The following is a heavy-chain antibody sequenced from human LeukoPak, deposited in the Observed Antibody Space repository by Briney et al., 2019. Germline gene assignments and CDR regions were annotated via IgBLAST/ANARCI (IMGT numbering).Heavy chain of an antibody. CDR2: ISSSSSTI. V-gene: IGHV3-48*01. CDR1: GFTFSSYS. D-gene: IGHD1-26*01. Sequence: GGSLRLACAASGFTFSSYSMNWVSHAPEKGLEWVSYISSSSSTIYYADSVKCRFTISRDNAKNSLYLQMNSLRAEDTAVYYCARGVGAQWANYFDYWGQGTLVTVSS. CDR3: ARGVGAQWANYFDY. J-gene: IGHJ4*02.